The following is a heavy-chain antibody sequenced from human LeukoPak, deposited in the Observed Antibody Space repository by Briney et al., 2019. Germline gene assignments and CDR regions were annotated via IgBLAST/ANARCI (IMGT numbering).Heavy chain of an antibody. CDR1: GYCFTSYW. Sequence: GESLQISSKGSGYCFTSYWIGWVRQMPGKGLEWMGIIYPGDSDTRYSPSFQGQVTISADKSISTAYQQWSSLKASDTAMYYCARLAMVVTATGWFDPWGQGTLVTVSS. CDR3: ARLAMVVTATGWFDP. J-gene: IGHJ5*02. D-gene: IGHD2-21*02. CDR2: IYPGDSDT. V-gene: IGHV5-51*01.